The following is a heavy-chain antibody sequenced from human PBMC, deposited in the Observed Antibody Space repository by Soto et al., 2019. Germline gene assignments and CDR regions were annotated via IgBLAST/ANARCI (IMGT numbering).Heavy chain of an antibody. D-gene: IGHD5-12*01. Sequence: SETLSLTCAVYGGSFSGYYWSWIRQPPGKGLEWIGEINHSGSTNYNPSLKSRVTISVDTPKNQFSLKLSSVTAADSAVYYCARGGYNYKTQWGLDPWGQGTLVTVSS. CDR3: ARGGYNYKTQWGLDP. J-gene: IGHJ5*02. CDR1: GGSFSGYY. CDR2: INHSGST. V-gene: IGHV4-34*01.